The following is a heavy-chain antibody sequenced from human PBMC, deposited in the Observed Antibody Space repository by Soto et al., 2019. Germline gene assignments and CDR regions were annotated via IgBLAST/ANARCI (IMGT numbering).Heavy chain of an antibody. J-gene: IGHJ4*02. V-gene: IGHV3-23*01. CDR1: GFSFSTYA. D-gene: IGHD3-16*01. CDR2: ISGSGAST. Sequence: EVQLLESGGGLVQPGGSLRLSCAASGFSFSTYAMSWVRQAPGKGLGWVSGISGSGASTYYADSVKGRFTISRDNSKNTLLLQMNSLRAEDTAVYYCAKEGAGALYYFHFWGQGTLVTVSS. CDR3: AKEGAGALYYFHF.